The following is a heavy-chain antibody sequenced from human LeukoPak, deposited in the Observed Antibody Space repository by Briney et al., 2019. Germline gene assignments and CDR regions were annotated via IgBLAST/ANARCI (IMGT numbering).Heavy chain of an antibody. CDR1: GYTFTGYY. D-gene: IGHD4-17*01. Sequence: ASEKVSCKASGYTFTGYYMHWVRQAPGQGLEWMGWINPNSGGTNYAQKFQGRVTMTRDTSISTAYMELSRLRSDDTAVYYCARLRYGDEGNYFDYWGQGTLVTVSS. CDR2: INPNSGGT. J-gene: IGHJ4*02. CDR3: ARLRYGDEGNYFDY. V-gene: IGHV1-2*02.